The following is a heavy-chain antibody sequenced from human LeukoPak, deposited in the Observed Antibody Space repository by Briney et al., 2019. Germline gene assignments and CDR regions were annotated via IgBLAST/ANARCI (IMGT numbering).Heavy chain of an antibody. V-gene: IGHV1-8*01. J-gene: IGHJ4*02. D-gene: IGHD3-22*01. CDR3: ARLYYDSSGYYPLTLDY. Sequence: ASVKVSCKASGYTFTSYDINWVRQATGQGLEWMGWMNPNSGNTGYAQKFQGRVTMTRNTSISTAYMELSSLRSEDTAVYYCARLYYDSSGYYPLTLDYWGQGTLVTVSS. CDR1: GYTFTSYD. CDR2: MNPNSGNT.